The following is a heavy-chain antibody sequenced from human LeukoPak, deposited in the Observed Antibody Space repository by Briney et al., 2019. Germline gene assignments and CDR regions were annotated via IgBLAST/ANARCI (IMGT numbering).Heavy chain of an antibody. CDR1: GGSISSGSYY. D-gene: IGHD3-3*01. Sequence: SQTLSLTCTVSGGSISSGSYYWSWIRQPAGKGLEWIWRIYASGSTNYNPSLKSRVTISVDTSKNQFSPKLSSVTAADTAVYYCARGGDFWSGNAFDIWGQGTMVTVSS. J-gene: IGHJ3*02. CDR2: IYASGST. CDR3: ARGGDFWSGNAFDI. V-gene: IGHV4-61*02.